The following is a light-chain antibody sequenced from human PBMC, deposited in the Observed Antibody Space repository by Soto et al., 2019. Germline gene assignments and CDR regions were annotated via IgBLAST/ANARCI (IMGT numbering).Light chain of an antibody. CDR1: QSVGNNY. CDR2: DAS. V-gene: IGKV3-20*01. Sequence: EIVLTQSPGTLSLSPGERATLSCRASQSVGNNYLAWYQQKPGQAPRFLIYDASSRATGIPDRFSGSGSGTXXXXXXXXXXXXXFAVYYCQQYGSTPLTXGGXXKVEIX. CDR3: QQYGSTPLT. J-gene: IGKJ4*01.